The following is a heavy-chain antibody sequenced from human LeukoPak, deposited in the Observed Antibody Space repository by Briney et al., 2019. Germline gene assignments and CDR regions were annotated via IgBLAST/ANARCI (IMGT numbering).Heavy chain of an antibody. V-gene: IGHV5-51*01. CDR1: GYIFTSYW. CDR2: IYPGDSDT. D-gene: IGHD1-26*01. Sequence: GESLKISCKGSGYIFTSYWIGWVRQIPEKGLEWMGIIYPGDSDTRYSPSFQGQVTISADKSISTAYLLWSSLKASDTAMYYCARLDSGTYRDYWGQGTLVTVSS. CDR3: ARLDSGTYRDY. J-gene: IGHJ4*02.